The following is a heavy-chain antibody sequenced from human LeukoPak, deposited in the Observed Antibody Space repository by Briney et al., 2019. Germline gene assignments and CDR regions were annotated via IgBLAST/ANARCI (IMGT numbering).Heavy chain of an antibody. CDR2: IHYSGST. J-gene: IGHJ6*03. CDR1: GGSISSSSYY. CDR3: ARVPLSAAGPRRMYYYYYYMDV. V-gene: IGHV4-39*07. D-gene: IGHD6-13*01. Sequence: SETLSLTCTVSGGSISSSSYYWGWIRQPPGKGLEWIGSIHYSGSTNYNPSLKSRVTISVDTSKNQFSLKLSSVTAADTAVYYCARVPLSAAGPRRMYYYYYYMDVWGKGTTVTVSS.